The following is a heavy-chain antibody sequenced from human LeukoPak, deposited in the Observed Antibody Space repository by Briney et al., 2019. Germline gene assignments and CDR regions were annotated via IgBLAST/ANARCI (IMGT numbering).Heavy chain of an antibody. J-gene: IGHJ6*02. CDR2: IYYRGDI. CDR3: ARSLAQTWYYYEHYYGMDV. V-gene: IGHV4-59*01. CDR1: DGSIRTYY. D-gene: IGHD3-22*01. Sequence: PSETLSFTCSVSDGSIRTYYWNWIRQSPGQGLEWIGNIYYRGDINYNPSLKSRVIISIDTSKNQFSLKVTSLTAADTAVYYCARSLAQTWYYYEHYYGMDVWGQGTTVTVSS.